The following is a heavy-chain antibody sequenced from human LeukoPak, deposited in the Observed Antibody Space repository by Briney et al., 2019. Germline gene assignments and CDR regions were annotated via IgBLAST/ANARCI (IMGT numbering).Heavy chain of an antibody. J-gene: IGHJ5*02. CDR2: IYYSGST. V-gene: IGHV4-59*01. CDR1: GGSLSSYY. Sequence: SETLSLTCNVSGGSLSSYYWSWIRQSPGKGLEWIGYIYYSGSTNYNPSLKSRVTTSVDTSKNHFSLNLTSVTAADTAIYYCARLDYSASYYWFDPWGQGVLVTVSS. D-gene: IGHD1-26*01. CDR3: ARLDYSASYYWFDP.